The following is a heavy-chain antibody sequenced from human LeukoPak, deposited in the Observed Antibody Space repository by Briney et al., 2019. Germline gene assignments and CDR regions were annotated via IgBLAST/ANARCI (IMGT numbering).Heavy chain of an antibody. Sequence: GESLKISCKGSGYSFTSYLIGWVRQMPGKGLEWMGIIYPGDSDTRYSPSFQGQVTISAAKSISTAYLQWSSLKASDTAMYYCARCVAAAETGDPFDIWGQGTMVTVSS. CDR2: IYPGDSDT. D-gene: IGHD6-13*01. J-gene: IGHJ3*02. CDR3: ARCVAAAETGDPFDI. V-gene: IGHV5-51*01. CDR1: GYSFTSYL.